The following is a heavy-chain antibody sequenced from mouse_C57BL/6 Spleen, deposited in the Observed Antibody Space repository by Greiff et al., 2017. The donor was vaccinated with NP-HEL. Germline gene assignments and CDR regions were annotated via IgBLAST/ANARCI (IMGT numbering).Heavy chain of an antibody. CDR2: IDPSDSYT. V-gene: IGHV1-59*01. CDR1: GYTFTSYW. J-gene: IGHJ2*01. Sequence: QVQLQQPGAELVRPGTSVKLSCKASGYTFTSYWMHWVKQRPGQGLEWIGVIDPSDSYTNYNQKFKGKATLTVDTSSSTAYMQLSSLTSEDSAVYYCARSDYSNSYFDYWGQGTTLTVSS. D-gene: IGHD2-5*01. CDR3: ARSDYSNSYFDY.